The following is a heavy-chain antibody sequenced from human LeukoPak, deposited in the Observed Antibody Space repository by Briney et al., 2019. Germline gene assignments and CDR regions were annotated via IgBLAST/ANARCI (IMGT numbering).Heavy chain of an antibody. CDR1: GYTFTSYG. CDR2: ISTYNGHT. D-gene: IGHD5-24*01. J-gene: IGHJ3*02. Sequence: ASVKVSCKASGYTFTSYGISWVRQAPGQGLEWMGWISTYNGHTNYARKVQGRVTMTTDTSTSTAYMELSGLRSEDTAVYYCARDRDGYKSAFDIWGQGTMVTVSS. V-gene: IGHV1-18*01. CDR3: ARDRDGYKSAFDI.